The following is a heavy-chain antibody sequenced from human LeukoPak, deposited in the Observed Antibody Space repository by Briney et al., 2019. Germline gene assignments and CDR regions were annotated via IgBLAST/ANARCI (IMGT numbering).Heavy chain of an antibody. CDR1: GGSISSSSDY. V-gene: IGHV4-39*07. Sequence: SETLSLTCTVAGGSISSSSDYWGWVRQPPGKGLEWIATIYYIGSTQYNPSLKSRVTISVDTSKNQFSLKLSSATAADTAVYYCARGSYSSSWYYFDYWGQGTLVTVSS. J-gene: IGHJ4*02. D-gene: IGHD6-13*01. CDR3: ARGSYSSSWYYFDY. CDR2: IYYIGST.